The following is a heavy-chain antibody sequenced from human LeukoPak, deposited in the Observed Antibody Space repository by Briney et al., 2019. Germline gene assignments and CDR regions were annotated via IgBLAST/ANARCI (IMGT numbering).Heavy chain of an antibody. D-gene: IGHD2-2*01. CDR3: AKGLVPAAIRVVDY. V-gene: IGHV3-23*01. J-gene: IGHJ4*02. Sequence: GSLRLSFAASGFTFSSYAMSWVRQAPGKGLEWVSAISASGGSTYYADSVKGRFTISRDSSQNTLYLQVNSLRAEDTAVYYCAKGLVPAAIRVVDYWGQGTLVTVSS. CDR2: ISASGGST. CDR1: GFTFSSYA.